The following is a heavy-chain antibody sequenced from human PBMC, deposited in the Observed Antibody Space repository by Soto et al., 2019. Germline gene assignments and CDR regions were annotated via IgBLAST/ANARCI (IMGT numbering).Heavy chain of an antibody. Sequence: QVQLQESGPGLVKPSRTLTLTCTVSGGFVDSGGYYWTWIRHLPGQGLERIGYMRYRGSSYYNPSLESRVTMSFDTSTNIFSLKLSSVTAADTAVYYCAIPEGDPRHFGDYGRSGWGAFDIWGQGTIVTFSS. CDR2: MRYRGSS. V-gene: IGHV4-31*03. CDR1: GGFVDSGGYY. CDR3: AIPEGDPRHFGDYGRSGWGAFDI. J-gene: IGHJ3*02. D-gene: IGHD4-17*01.